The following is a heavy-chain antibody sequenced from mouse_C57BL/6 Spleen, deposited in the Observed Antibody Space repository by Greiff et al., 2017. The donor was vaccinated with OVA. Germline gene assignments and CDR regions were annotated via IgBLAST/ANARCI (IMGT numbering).Heavy chain of an antibody. CDR1: GYTFTSYW. V-gene: IGHV1-61*01. CDR3: ARGPLYYDYDGNYFDY. CDR2: IYPSDSET. D-gene: IGHD2-4*01. J-gene: IGHJ2*01. Sequence: QVQLQQPGAELVRPGSSVKLSCKASGYTFTSYWMDWVKQRPGQGLEWIGNIYPSDSETHYNQKFKDKATLTVDKSSSTAYMQLSSLTSEDSAVYYCARGPLYYDYDGNYFDYWGQGTTLTVSS.